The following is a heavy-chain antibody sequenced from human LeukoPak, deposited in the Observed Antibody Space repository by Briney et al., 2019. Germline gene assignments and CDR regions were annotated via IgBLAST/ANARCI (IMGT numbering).Heavy chain of an antibody. CDR1: GGSFSDYY. CDR3: ARHGGWDFAL. Sequence: PSETLSLTCAVYGGSFSDYYWSWIRQPPEKGLEWIGEINHSGSTNYNPSLKSRVSISLDTSKNQFSLKLSSVTAADTAVYYCARHGGWDFALWGPGTLVTVSS. J-gene: IGHJ2*01. CDR2: INHSGST. V-gene: IGHV4-34*01. D-gene: IGHD3-10*01.